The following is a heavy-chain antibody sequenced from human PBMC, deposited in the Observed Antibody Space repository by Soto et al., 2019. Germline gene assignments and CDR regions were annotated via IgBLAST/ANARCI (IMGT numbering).Heavy chain of an antibody. V-gene: IGHV1-69*06. Sequence: SVKVSCKASGGSLSTNPISWVRQAPGQGLEWMGGTGSGTGPGNHAQKFQGRLTVTADKSTSTVYMELTNLSSEDTAVYYCARRDSGGFYRFFDSWGQGTLVTVCS. CDR1: GGSLSTNP. D-gene: IGHD2-15*01. CDR2: TGSGTGPG. J-gene: IGHJ4*02. CDR3: ARRDSGGFYRFFDS.